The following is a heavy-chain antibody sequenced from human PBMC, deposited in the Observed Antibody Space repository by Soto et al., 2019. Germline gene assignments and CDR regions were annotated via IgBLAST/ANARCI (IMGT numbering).Heavy chain of an antibody. CDR3: ARGPTVVTLGNWFDP. D-gene: IGHD4-17*01. V-gene: IGHV1-69*02. CDR2: IIPILGIA. CDR1: VGTFSSYT. J-gene: IGHJ5*02. Sequence: QVQLVQSGAEVKKPGSSVKVSCKASVGTFSSYTISWVRQAPGQGLEWMGRIIPILGIANYAQKFQGRVTITADKSTSTAYMELSSLRSEDTAVYYCARGPTVVTLGNWFDPWGQGTLVTVSS.